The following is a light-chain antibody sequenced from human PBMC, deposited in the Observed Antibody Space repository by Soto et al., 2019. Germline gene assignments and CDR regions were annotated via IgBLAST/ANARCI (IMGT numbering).Light chain of an antibody. CDR3: QQDTNWPCS. J-gene: IGKJ4*01. V-gene: IGKV3-15*01. CDR2: DAS. CDR1: QSVRSS. Sequence: IVMTHSLATLSLSPGERATLSCRASQSVRSSLAWYQQNPGQAPRLLIYDASTRATGVPARFSGSGSGTELTRTISSLKSEDSEVYYSQQDTNWPCSVGRGTMVEIK.